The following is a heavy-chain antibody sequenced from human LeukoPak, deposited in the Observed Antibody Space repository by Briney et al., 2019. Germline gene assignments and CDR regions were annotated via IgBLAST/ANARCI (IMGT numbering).Heavy chain of an antibody. D-gene: IGHD3/OR15-3a*01. CDR3: AKDRTGDNWFDP. Sequence: SETLSLTCTVSGDSISSYYWSWIRQPPGKGLEWIGYIYYSGSTNYNPSLKSRVTMSVDTSKNQFSLKLSSVTAADTAVYYCAKDRTGDNWFDPWGQGTLVTVSS. CDR2: IYYSGST. V-gene: IGHV4-59*01. CDR1: GDSISSYY. J-gene: IGHJ5*02.